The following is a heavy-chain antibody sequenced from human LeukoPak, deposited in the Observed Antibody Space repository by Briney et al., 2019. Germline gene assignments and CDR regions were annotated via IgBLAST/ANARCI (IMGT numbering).Heavy chain of an antibody. V-gene: IGHV3-74*03. CDR1: GFTFSNYW. Sequence: PGGSLRLSCAASGFTFSNYWMHWGRQPPGKGLEWVSRIYSDGSSTLYADPVKGRVTISRDKAKNTLYLQMNSLRAEDTGVYFCARYPIPMIVDDAFDLWGQGTMVTVSS. CDR2: IYSDGSST. CDR3: ARYPIPMIVDDAFDL. D-gene: IGHD3-22*01. J-gene: IGHJ3*01.